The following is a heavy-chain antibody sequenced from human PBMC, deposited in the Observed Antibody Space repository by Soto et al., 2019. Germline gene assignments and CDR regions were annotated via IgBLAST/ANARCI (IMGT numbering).Heavy chain of an antibody. CDR1: GGSISSYY. CDR2: IYYSGST. D-gene: IGHD2-2*01. Sequence: PSETLSLTCTVSGGSISSYYWSWIRQPPGKGLEWIGDIYYSGSTNYNPSLKSRVTISVDTSKNQFSLKLSSVTAADTAVYYCARGKPAAIGLDYWGQGTLVTVSS. V-gene: IGHV4-59*12. J-gene: IGHJ4*02. CDR3: ARGKPAAIGLDY.